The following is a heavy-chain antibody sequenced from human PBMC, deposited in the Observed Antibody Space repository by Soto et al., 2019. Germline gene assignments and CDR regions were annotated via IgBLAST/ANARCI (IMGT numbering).Heavy chain of an antibody. CDR2: ISYDGSNK. V-gene: IGHV3-30*18. CDR1: GFTFSSYG. J-gene: IGHJ4*02. Sequence: GGSLRLSCAASGFTFSSYGMHWVRQAPGKGLEWVAVISYDGSNKYYADSVKGRFTISRDNSKNTLYLQMNSLRAEDTAVYYCAKDHGIVVVIFYFDYWGQGTLVTVSS. CDR3: AKDHGIVVVIFYFDY. D-gene: IGHD3-22*01.